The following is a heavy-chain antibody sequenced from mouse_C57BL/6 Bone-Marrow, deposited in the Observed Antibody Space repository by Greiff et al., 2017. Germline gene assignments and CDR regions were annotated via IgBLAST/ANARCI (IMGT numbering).Heavy chain of an antibody. CDR1: GYAFSSSW. Sequence: QVQLQQSGPELVKPGASVKISCKASGYAFSSSWMNWVKQRPGKGLEWIGRIYPGDGDTNYNGKFKGKATLTADKSSSTAYMQLSSLTSEDSAVYFCARGYYRAMDYWGQGTLVTVSS. CDR3: ARGYYRAMDY. D-gene: IGHD1-1*01. J-gene: IGHJ4*01. V-gene: IGHV1-82*01. CDR2: IYPGDGDT.